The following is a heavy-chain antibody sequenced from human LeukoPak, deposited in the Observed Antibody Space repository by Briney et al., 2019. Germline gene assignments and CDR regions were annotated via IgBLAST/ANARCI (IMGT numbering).Heavy chain of an antibody. V-gene: IGHV3-48*01. J-gene: IGHJ4*02. CDR3: ARGDFWSGYKFDY. D-gene: IGHD3-3*01. CDR2: ISSSSSTI. CDR1: GFTFSSYS. Sequence: PGGSLRLSCAASGFTFSSYSMNWGRQAPGKGLEWVSYISSSSSTIYYADSVKGRFTISRDNSKNSLYLQMNSLRAEDTAVYYCARGDFWSGYKFDYWGQGTLVTVSS.